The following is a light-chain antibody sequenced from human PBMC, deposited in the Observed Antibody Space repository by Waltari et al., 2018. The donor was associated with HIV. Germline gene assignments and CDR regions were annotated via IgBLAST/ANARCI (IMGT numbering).Light chain of an antibody. CDR3: QSADSSGTYVV. CDR2: KDS. V-gene: IGLV3-25*03. J-gene: IGLJ2*01. Sequence: SYELTQPPSVSVSPGQTARITCSGDALPKQYAYWYQQKPGQAPVRVLYKDSERPAGIPERFSGSSSGTTVTLTISGVQAEDEADYYCQSADSSGTYVVFGGGTKLTVL. CDR1: ALPKQY.